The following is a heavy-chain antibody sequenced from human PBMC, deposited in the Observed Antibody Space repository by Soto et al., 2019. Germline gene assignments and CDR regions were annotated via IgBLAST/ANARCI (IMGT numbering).Heavy chain of an antibody. CDR2: IYYSGST. V-gene: IGHV4-59*01. Sequence: SETLSLTCTVSGGSISSYYWSWIRQPPGKGLEWIGYIYYSGSTNYNPSLKSRVTISVDTSKNQFSLKLSSVTAADTAVYYCARDPRGYNEGGDAFDIWGQGTMVTVSS. CDR1: GGSISSYY. D-gene: IGHD5-18*01. CDR3: ARDPRGYNEGGDAFDI. J-gene: IGHJ3*02.